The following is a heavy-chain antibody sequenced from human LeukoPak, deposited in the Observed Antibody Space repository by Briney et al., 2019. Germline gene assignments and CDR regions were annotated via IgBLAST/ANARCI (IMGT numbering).Heavy chain of an antibody. Sequence: ASVTVSCKASGYTFTSYGISWVRQAPGQGLEWMGWISPYNGNTVYAQKLQGRVTMTTDTPTSTAYMELRSLRSDDTAVYYCARGSPPRVYYDRSGYYSYYFDYWGQGTLVTVSS. CDR1: GYTFTSYG. V-gene: IGHV1-18*01. CDR3: ARGSPPRVYYDRSGYYSYYFDY. D-gene: IGHD3-22*01. CDR2: ISPYNGNT. J-gene: IGHJ4*02.